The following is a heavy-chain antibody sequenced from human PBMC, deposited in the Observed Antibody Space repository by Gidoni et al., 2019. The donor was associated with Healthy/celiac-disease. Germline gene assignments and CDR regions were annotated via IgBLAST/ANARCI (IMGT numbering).Heavy chain of an antibody. CDR2: IYYSGRT. V-gene: IGHV4-39*01. D-gene: IGHD3-10*01. J-gene: IGHJ3*02. Sequence: QLQLQESGPGLVKPSETLSLTCTVSGGSISSSSYYWGWIRQPPGKGLGWIGSIYYSGRTYYNPSLKSRVTISVDTSKNQFSRKLSSVTAADTAVYYCARHEWFGELASAFDIWGQGTMVTVSS. CDR3: ARHEWFGELASAFDI. CDR1: GGSISSSSYY.